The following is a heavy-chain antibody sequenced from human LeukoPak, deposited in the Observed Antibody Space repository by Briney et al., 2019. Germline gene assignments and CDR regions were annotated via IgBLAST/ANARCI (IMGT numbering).Heavy chain of an antibody. CDR2: IYTSGST. CDR3: ARDRGRGNDFDY. CDR1: GGSISSYY. J-gene: IGHJ4*02. Sequence: SETLFLTCTVSGGSISSYYWSWIRQPAGKGLERIGRIYTSGSTNYNPSLKSRVTMSVDTSKNQFSLKLSSVTAADTAVYYCARDRGRGNDFDYWGQGTLVTVSS. D-gene: IGHD1-1*01. V-gene: IGHV4-4*07.